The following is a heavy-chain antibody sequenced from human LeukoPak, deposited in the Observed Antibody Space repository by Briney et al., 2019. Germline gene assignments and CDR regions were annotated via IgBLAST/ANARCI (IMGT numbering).Heavy chain of an antibody. CDR3: ARDRGSVIR. CDR2: IYSGGST. J-gene: IGHJ4*02. V-gene: IGHV3-53*01. D-gene: IGHD3-10*01. Sequence: PGGSLRLSCAASGFTVSSNCMSWVRQAPGKGLEWVSVIYSGGSTYYADSVKGRSTISGDNSKNTLYLQMNSLRAEDTAVYYCARDRGSVIRRGQGTLVTVSS. CDR1: GFTVSSNC.